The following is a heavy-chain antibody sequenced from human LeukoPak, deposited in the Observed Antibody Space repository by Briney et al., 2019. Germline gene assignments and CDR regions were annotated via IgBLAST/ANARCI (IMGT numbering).Heavy chain of an antibody. CDR3: ARDGRLILGAPRAFDI. CDR2: ISGSGGST. V-gene: IGHV3-23*01. J-gene: IGHJ3*02. CDR1: GFTFSSYG. D-gene: IGHD3-3*01. Sequence: PGGSLRLSCAASGFTFSSYGMRWVRQAPGKGLEWVSAISGSGGSTYHADSVKGRFTISRYNSKNTLCLQMNSLRAEDTAVYYWARDGRLILGAPRAFDIWGQGTMVTVSS.